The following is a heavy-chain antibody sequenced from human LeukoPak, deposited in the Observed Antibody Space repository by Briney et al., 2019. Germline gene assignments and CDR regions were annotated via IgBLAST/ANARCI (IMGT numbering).Heavy chain of an antibody. Sequence: SETLSLTCAVYGGSFSGYYWSWIRQPPGXGLEWIGEINHSGSTNYNPSLKSRVTISVDTSKNQFSLKLSSVTAADTAVYYCARGLAEMATIYYFDYWGQGTLVTVSS. J-gene: IGHJ4*02. CDR2: INHSGST. CDR1: GGSFSGYY. V-gene: IGHV4-34*01. CDR3: ARGLAEMATIYYFDY. D-gene: IGHD5-24*01.